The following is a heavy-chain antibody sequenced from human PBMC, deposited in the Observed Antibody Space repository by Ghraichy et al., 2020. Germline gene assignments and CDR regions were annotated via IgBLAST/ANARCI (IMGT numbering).Heavy chain of an antibody. CDR2: IIPIFGTA. CDR3: ARDRVGATPYFDY. CDR1: GGTFSSYA. J-gene: IGHJ4*02. Sequence: SVKVSCKASGGTFSSYAISWVRQAPGQGLEWMGGIIPIFGTANYAQKFQGRVTITADESTSTAYMELSSLRSEDTAVYYCARDRVGATPYFDYWGQGTLVTVSS. V-gene: IGHV1-69*13. D-gene: IGHD1-26*01.